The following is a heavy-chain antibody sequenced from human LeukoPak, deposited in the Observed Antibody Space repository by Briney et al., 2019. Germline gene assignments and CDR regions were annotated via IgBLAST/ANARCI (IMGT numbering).Heavy chain of an antibody. CDR1: GGSFSGYY. CDR3: ARGPPLDSYYGMDV. Sequence: SETLSLTCAVYGGSFSGYYWSWIRQPPGKGLEWIGEINHSGSTNYNPSLKSRVTISVDTSKNQFSLKLSPVTAADTAVYYCARGPPLDSYYGMDVWGQGTTVTVSS. CDR2: INHSGST. J-gene: IGHJ6*02. V-gene: IGHV4-34*01.